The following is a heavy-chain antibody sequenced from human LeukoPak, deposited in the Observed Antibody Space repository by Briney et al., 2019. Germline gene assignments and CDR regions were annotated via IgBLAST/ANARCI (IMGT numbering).Heavy chain of an antibody. V-gene: IGHV3-30*19. CDR3: ARELKWFGELTFDY. J-gene: IGHJ4*02. CDR2: ISYDGSNK. Sequence: GGSLRLSCAASGFTFSSYGMHWVRQAPGKGLEWVAVISYDGSNKYYADSVKGRFTISRDNSKNTLYLQMNSLRAEDTAVYYCARELKWFGELTFDYWGQGTLATVSS. CDR1: GFTFSSYG. D-gene: IGHD3-10*01.